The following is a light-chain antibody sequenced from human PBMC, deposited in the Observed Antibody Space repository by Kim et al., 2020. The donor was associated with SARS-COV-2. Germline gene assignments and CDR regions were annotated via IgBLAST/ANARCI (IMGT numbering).Light chain of an antibody. CDR3: QQANSSPIT. Sequence: DIQMTQSPSSVSASVGDRVTIACRASQGISNWLAWYQQRPGKAPKLLIYAASSLQSGVPSRFSGSGSGTDFTLTISSLQPEDIASYYCQQANSSPITFGQGTRLEIK. J-gene: IGKJ5*01. CDR2: AAS. V-gene: IGKV1-12*01. CDR1: QGISNW.